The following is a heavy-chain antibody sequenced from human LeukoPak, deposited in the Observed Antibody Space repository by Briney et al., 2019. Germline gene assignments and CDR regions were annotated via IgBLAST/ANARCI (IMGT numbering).Heavy chain of an antibody. CDR1: GGSISSYY. CDR3: ARDSSGWSRAEFDY. Sequence: SETLSLTCTVSGGSISSYYWSWIRQPPGKGLEWIGYIYYSGSTNYNPSLKSRVTISVDTSKNQFSLKLSSVTAADTAVYYCARDSSGWSRAEFDYWGQGTLVTVSS. V-gene: IGHV4-59*12. J-gene: IGHJ4*02. D-gene: IGHD6-19*01. CDR2: IYYSGST.